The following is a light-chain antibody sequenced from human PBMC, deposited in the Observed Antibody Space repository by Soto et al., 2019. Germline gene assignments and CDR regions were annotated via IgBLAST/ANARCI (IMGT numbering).Light chain of an antibody. CDR3: QQRSNWPTWT. CDR2: DAS. CDR1: QSVSSY. J-gene: IGKJ1*01. Sequence: EIVLTHSPATLSSFPGDRVTLSCSASQSVSSYLAWYQQKPGQAPRLLIYDASNRATGIPARFSGSGSGTDLTLTISSLEPEDFAVYYCQQRSNWPTWTFGQGTKVDIK. V-gene: IGKV3-11*01.